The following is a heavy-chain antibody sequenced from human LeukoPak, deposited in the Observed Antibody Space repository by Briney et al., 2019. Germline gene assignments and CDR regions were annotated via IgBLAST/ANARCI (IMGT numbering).Heavy chain of an antibody. Sequence: GGSLRLSCAASGFTFSSFAMSWVRQAPGKGLEWVSYISSSGTTVNYADSVKGRFTISRDNAKNSLYLQMNSLKVEDTAVCYCARGDSYFWGQGTLVTVSS. CDR3: ARGDSYF. J-gene: IGHJ4*02. CDR2: ISSSGTTV. V-gene: IGHV3-48*03. CDR1: GFTFSSFA. D-gene: IGHD2-21*02.